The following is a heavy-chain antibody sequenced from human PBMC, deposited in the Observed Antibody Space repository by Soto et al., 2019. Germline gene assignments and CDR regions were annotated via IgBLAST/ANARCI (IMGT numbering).Heavy chain of an antibody. Sequence: EVQLVESGGGLIQPGGSLRLSCAASGFTVSSNYMRWVRQAPGKGLEWDSVIYSGGSTYYADSVKGRFTISSDNSKNTLYLQMTSLGAEATVVNYWAGVRAGYSFGSFVYWGQGTLVTVSS. D-gene: IGHD5-18*01. V-gene: IGHV3-53*01. J-gene: IGHJ4*02. CDR1: GFTVSSNY. CDR2: IYSGGST. CDR3: AGVRAGYSFGSFVY.